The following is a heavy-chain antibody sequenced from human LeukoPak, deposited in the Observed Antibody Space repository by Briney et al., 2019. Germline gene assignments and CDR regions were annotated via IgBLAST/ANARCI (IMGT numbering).Heavy chain of an antibody. CDR1: GYTFTSYD. D-gene: IGHD5-12*01. Sequence: GASVKVSCKASGYTFTSYDINWVRQATGQGLEWMGWMNPNSGNTGYAQKFQGRVTMTRNTSISTAYMELSSLRSEDTAVYYCARGGDSLATKYYYYYYGMDVWGQGTTVTVSS. J-gene: IGHJ6*02. CDR3: ARGGDSLATKYYYYYYGMDV. CDR2: MNPNSGNT. V-gene: IGHV1-8*01.